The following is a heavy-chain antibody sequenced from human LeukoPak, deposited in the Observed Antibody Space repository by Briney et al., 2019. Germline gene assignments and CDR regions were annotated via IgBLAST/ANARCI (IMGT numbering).Heavy chain of an antibody. J-gene: IGHJ5*02. Sequence: ASVKVSCKASGYTFTGYYMHWVRQAPGQGLEWMGWINPNSGGTNYAQKFQGRVTMTRNTSISTAYMELSSLRSEDTAVYYCATTPEYYYDSSGYYSGEWFDPWGQGTLVTVSS. CDR3: ATTPEYYYDSSGYYSGEWFDP. V-gene: IGHV1-2*02. CDR1: GYTFTGYY. CDR2: INPNSGGT. D-gene: IGHD3-22*01.